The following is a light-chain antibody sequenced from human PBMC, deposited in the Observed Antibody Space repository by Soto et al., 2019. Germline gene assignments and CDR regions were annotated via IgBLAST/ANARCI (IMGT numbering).Light chain of an antibody. Sequence: QSVLTQPASVSGSPGQSITISCTGTSSDIGSNNYVSWFQQRPGKAPTLIIYEVSNRPSGVSNHFSGSKSGNTASLTISGLXPXDEAEYYCSSYTTTTRLFGGGTKLTVL. CDR2: EVS. CDR1: SSDIGSNNY. CDR3: SSYTTTTRL. V-gene: IGLV2-14*01. J-gene: IGLJ3*02.